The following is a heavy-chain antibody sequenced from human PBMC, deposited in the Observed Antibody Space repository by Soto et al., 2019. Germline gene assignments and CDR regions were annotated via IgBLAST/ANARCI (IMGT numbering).Heavy chain of an antibody. CDR1: GFTFSSYS. CDR2: ISSSSSYI. J-gene: IGHJ2*01. CDR3: ARDHFVVGSWGGWYFDL. V-gene: IGHV3-21*01. D-gene: IGHD1-26*01. Sequence: EVQLVESGGGLVKPGGSLRLSCAASGFTFSSYSMNWVRQAPGKGLEWVSSISSSSSYIYYADSVKGRFTISRDNAKNSLYLQMNSLRAEDTAVYYCARDHFVVGSWGGWYFDLWGRGTLVTVSS.